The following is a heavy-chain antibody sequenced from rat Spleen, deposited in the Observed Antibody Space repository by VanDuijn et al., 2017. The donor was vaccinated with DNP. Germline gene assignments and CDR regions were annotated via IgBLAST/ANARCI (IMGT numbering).Heavy chain of an antibody. V-gene: IGHV5-31*01. D-gene: IGHD1-12*01. Sequence: EVQLVESGGDLVQPGRSLKLSCVGSGFTFNNYWMTWIRQVPGKGLEWVASITSSGGNTYYPDSVKGRFTISRDNAKNTLYLQMNSLRSEDTATYYCARGDYRDSYAPNWFAYWGQGTLVTVSS. CDR1: GFTFNNYW. CDR2: ITSSGGNT. J-gene: IGHJ3*01. CDR3: ARGDYRDSYAPNWFAY.